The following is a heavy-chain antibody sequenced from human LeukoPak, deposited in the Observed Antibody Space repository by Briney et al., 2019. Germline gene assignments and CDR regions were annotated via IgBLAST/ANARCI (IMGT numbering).Heavy chain of an antibody. CDR2: INQDENHR. Sequence: GGSLRLSCTASGFTFGDYAMSWIRQAPGKGLEWVASINQDENHRHYVPSARGRFTISRDNAKNSLLLQMNSLTAEDTAIYYCARSGPQAPDYYHYWGQGTQVTVSS. J-gene: IGHJ4*02. CDR3: ARSGPQAPDYYHY. V-gene: IGHV3-7*03. CDR1: GFTFGDYA.